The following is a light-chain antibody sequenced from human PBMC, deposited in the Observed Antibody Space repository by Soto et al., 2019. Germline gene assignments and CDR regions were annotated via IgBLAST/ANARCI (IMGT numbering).Light chain of an antibody. CDR2: EVT. Sequence: QSALTQPSSASGSPGQSVTISCTGTSSDVGAYNYVSWYQQHPGKAPKLMIYEVTKRPSGVPDRFSGSKFGSTASLTVSGLQAEDEADYFCSSYAGSNNLLFGGGTKLTVL. CDR3: SSYAGSNNLL. V-gene: IGLV2-8*01. J-gene: IGLJ2*01. CDR1: SSDVGAYNY.